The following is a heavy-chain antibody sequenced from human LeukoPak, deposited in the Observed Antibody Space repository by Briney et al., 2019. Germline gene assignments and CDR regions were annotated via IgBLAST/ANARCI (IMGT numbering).Heavy chain of an antibody. CDR1: GFTVSSNY. CDR2: IYSGGST. Sequence: GGSLRLSCAASGFTVSSNYMSWVRQAPGKGLEWVSVIYSGGSTYYADSVKGRFTISRDNSKNTLYLQMNSLRAEDTAVYYCARDRPGSGYYYGMDVWGQGTTVTVSS. CDR3: ARDRPGSGYYYGMDV. V-gene: IGHV3-53*01. J-gene: IGHJ6*02. D-gene: IGHD3-10*01.